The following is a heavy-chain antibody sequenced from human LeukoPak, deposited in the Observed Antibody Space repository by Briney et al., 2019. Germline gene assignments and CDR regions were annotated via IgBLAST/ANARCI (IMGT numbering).Heavy chain of an antibody. J-gene: IGHJ5*02. CDR3: ARDAGGRTQREGWFDP. D-gene: IGHD1-26*01. CDR2: ISSSSSYI. V-gene: IGHV3-21*01. CDR1: GFTFSSYS. Sequence: GRSLRLSCAASGFTFSSYSMNWVRQAPGKGLEWVSSISSSSSYIYYADSVKGRFTISRDNAKNSLYLQMNSLRAEDTAVYYCARDAGGRTQREGWFDPWGQGTLVTVSS.